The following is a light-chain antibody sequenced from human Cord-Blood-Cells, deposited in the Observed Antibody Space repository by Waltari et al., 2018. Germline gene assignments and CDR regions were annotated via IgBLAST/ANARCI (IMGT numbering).Light chain of an antibody. Sequence: DIVLTPSPGTLSLSPGERPTLSCRASQSVSSSYLAWYQQKPGQAPRLLIYGASSRATGIPDRFSGSGSGTDFTLTISRLEPEDFAVYYCQQYGSSPQTFGGGTKVEIK. J-gene: IGKJ4*01. CDR2: GAS. V-gene: IGKV3-20*01. CDR1: QSVSSSY. CDR3: QQYGSSPQT.